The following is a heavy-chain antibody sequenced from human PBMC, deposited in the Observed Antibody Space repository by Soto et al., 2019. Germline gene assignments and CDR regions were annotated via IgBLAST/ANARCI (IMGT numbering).Heavy chain of an antibody. CDR2: IYYSGST. CDR3: ARDIGVVVYDEYYYYGMDV. V-gene: IGHV4-31*03. D-gene: IGHD2-8*02. CDR1: GGSISSGGYY. Sequence: SETLSLTCTVSGGSISSGGYYWSWIRQHPGKGKEWIGYIYYSGSTYYNTSLKSRVTISVDTSKNQFSLKLSSVTAADTAVYYCARDIGVVVYDEYYYYGMDVWGQGTTVTVSS. J-gene: IGHJ6*02.